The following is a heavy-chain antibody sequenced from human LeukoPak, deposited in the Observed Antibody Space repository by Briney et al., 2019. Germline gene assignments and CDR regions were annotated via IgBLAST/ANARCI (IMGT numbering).Heavy chain of an antibody. CDR1: GGSISSSSYY. CDR3: ARDCRSSPIGNGMDF. CDR2: ICYSGST. V-gene: IGHV4-39*02. J-gene: IGHJ6*02. Sequence: SGTLSLTWTVSGGSISSSSYYWGWIGPPQGKGLEWIGSICYSGSTYYNPSLRRRDTITVEASKNQFPLMESPDTVGDTDVYFCARDCRSSPIGNGMDFWGQGTTVTVSS. D-gene: IGHD6-13*01.